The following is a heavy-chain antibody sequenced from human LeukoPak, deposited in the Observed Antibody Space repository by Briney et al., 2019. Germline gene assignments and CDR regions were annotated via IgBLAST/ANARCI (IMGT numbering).Heavy chain of an antibody. D-gene: IGHD3-22*01. J-gene: IGHJ4*02. V-gene: IGHV4-4*02. Sequence: SETLSLTCAVSGGSISSGYWWSWVRQLPGKGLEWIAEIHNSGSTNYNPSLKSQFTISVDKSKNQFSLSLNSATAADTAVYYCARNGDYCLDYWGQGVLVIVSS. CDR2: IHNSGST. CDR3: ARNGDYCLDY. CDR1: GGSISSGYW.